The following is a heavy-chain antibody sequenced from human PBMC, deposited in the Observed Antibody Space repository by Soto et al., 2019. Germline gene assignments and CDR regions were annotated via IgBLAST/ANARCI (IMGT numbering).Heavy chain of an antibody. CDR3: VKEGSGWYYSGCFDL. D-gene: IGHD6-19*01. V-gene: IGHV3-23*01. CDR1: GLTFINFA. Sequence: SLRRSCSAPGLTFINFAINFVRDAPVKGLEWVSNISDSVGSTYYSDSVKGRFTISRDNSKNTLYMQMNSLRGRDKAIYYCVKEGSGWYYSGCFDLWGRGTMVTVSS. CDR2: ISDSVGST. J-gene: IGHJ3*01.